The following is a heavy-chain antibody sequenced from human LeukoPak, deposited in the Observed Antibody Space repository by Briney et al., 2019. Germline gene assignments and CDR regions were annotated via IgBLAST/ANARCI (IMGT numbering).Heavy chain of an antibody. Sequence: GGSLRLSCAASGFTFSDSEMNWVRQAPGMGLEWVSYIDGSGSTKYYADSVKGRFTISRDNAKNSLYLQMNSLRAEDTAVYYCARAPPPTVTTVFFDYWGQGTLVTVSS. D-gene: IGHD4-17*01. CDR1: GFTFSDSE. V-gene: IGHV3-48*03. CDR2: IDGSGSTK. CDR3: ARAPPPTVTTVFFDY. J-gene: IGHJ4*02.